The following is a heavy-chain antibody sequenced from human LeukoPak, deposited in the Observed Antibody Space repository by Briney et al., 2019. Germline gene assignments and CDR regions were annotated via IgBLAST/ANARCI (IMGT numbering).Heavy chain of an antibody. CDR3: ARSPALRYFDWYYFDY. D-gene: IGHD3-9*01. CDR2: INHSGST. V-gene: IGHV4-34*01. CDR1: GGSFSGYY. Sequence: SETLSLTCAVYGGSFSGYYWSWIRQPPGNGLEWIGEINHSGSTNYNPSLKSRVTISVDTSKNQFSLKLSSVTAADTAVYYCARSPALRYFDWYYFDYWGQGTLVTVSS. J-gene: IGHJ4*02.